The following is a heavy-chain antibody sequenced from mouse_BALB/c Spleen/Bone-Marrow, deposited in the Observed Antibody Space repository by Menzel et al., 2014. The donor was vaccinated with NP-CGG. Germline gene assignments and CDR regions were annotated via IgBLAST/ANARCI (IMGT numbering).Heavy chain of an antibody. CDR3: ARQGAYSYFDY. V-gene: IGHV5-12*02. CDR2: ISNGGGST. CDR1: GFTFSDYY. J-gene: IGHJ2*01. D-gene: IGHD2-10*01. Sequence: VMLVETGGDFVQPGGSLKLSCATSGFTFSDYYMYWVRQTPEKRLEWVAYISNGGGSTYYPDTVKGRFTISRDNAKNTLYLQRSRLKSEDTAMYYCARQGAYSYFDYWGQATTLTVSS.